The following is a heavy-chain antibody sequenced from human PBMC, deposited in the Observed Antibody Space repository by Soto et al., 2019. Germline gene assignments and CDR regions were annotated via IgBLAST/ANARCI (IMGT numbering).Heavy chain of an antibody. Sequence: EVQLLESGGDLIQPGGYLRLSCAASGFTFNIYAMTWVRQAPGKGLEWVSAISRYGDFTYYADSVEGRFTISRDNPKNTLYLQMNRLRAEDTAVYYCAKDRYLDHDSRGYLFDNWGQGTLVTVSS. CDR2: ISRYGDFT. CDR1: GFTFNIYA. J-gene: IGHJ4*02. D-gene: IGHD3-22*01. CDR3: AKDRYLDHDSRGYLFDN. V-gene: IGHV3-23*01.